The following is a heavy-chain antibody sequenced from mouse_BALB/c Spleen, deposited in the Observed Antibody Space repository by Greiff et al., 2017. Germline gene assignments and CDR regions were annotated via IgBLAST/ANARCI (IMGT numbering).Heavy chain of an antibody. V-gene: IGHV2-9*02. CDR3: ARDYDGDWYFDV. J-gene: IGHJ1*01. Sequence: VKLVESGPGLVAPSQSLSITCTVSGFSLTSYGVHWVRQPPGKGLEWLGVIWAGGSTNYNSALMSRLSISKDNSKSQVFLKMNSLQTDDTAMYYCARDYDGDWYFDVWGAGTTLTVSS. D-gene: IGHD2-12*01. CDR1: GFSLTSYG. CDR2: IWAGGST.